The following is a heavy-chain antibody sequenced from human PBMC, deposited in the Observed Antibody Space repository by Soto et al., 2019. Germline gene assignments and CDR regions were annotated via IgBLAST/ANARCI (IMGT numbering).Heavy chain of an antibody. Sequence: SVKVSCKASGGTFSSYAISWVRQAPGQGLEWMGGIIPIFGTANYAQKFQGRVTITADESTSTAYMELSSLRSEDTAVYYCARADCSSTSCYAIDYWGQGTLVTVSS. D-gene: IGHD2-2*01. J-gene: IGHJ4*02. CDR2: IIPIFGTA. V-gene: IGHV1-69*13. CDR3: ARADCSSTSCYAIDY. CDR1: GGTFSSYA.